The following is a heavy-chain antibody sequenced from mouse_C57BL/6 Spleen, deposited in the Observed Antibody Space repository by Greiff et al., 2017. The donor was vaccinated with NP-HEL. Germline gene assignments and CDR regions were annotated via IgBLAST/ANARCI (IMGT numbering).Heavy chain of an antibody. CDR1: GFTFSSYA. CDR2: ISSGGDYI. J-gene: IGHJ4*01. Sequence: EVQGVESGEGLVKPGGSLKLSCAASGFTFSSYAMSWVRQTPEKRLEWVAYISSGGDYIYYADAVKGRFNISRDNARNTLYLQMSSLKSEDTAMYYCTRDRLDYYGSSLYAMDYWGQGTSVTVSS. CDR3: TRDRLDYYGSSLYAMDY. V-gene: IGHV5-9-1*02. D-gene: IGHD1-1*01.